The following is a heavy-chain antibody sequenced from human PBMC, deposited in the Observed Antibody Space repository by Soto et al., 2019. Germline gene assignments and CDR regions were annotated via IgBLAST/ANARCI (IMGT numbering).Heavy chain of an antibody. V-gene: IGHV4-59*01. CDR3: ARINYYDTSGHPFDY. CDR1: GGSISSYY. D-gene: IGHD3-22*01. J-gene: IGHJ4*02. Sequence: SETLSLTCTVSGGSISSYYWSWIRQPPGKGLEWIGYIYFRGTTNYNPSLKSRVTMSADTSKNQFSLKLNSVTAADTAVYYCARINYYDTSGHPFDYWGQGMMVTVSS. CDR2: IYFRGTT.